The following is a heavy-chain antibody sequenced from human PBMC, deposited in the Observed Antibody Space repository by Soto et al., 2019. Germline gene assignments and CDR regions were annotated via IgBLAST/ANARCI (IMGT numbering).Heavy chain of an antibody. Sequence: QVQLQESGPGLVKPSQTLSLTCSVSGDSISSSDSYWSLIRQPPGKGLEWIGYINSSGRTYYKPALKSRVSISIDTSKNQCSLRLTAVAVSDTAVYFCARFSNLGKDYGLDVWGQGTTFTVSS. J-gene: IGHJ6*02. CDR1: GDSISSSDSY. CDR2: INSSGRT. V-gene: IGHV4-30-4*01. CDR3: ARFSNLGKDYGLDV. D-gene: IGHD4-4*01.